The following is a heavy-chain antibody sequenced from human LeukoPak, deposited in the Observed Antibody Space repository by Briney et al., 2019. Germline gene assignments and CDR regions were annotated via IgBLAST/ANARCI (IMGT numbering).Heavy chain of an antibody. CDR2: IYSGGST. V-gene: IGHV3-53*01. J-gene: IGHJ4*02. D-gene: IGHD3-22*01. CDR1: GFTVSSNY. Sequence: GGSLRLSCAASGFTVSSNYMSWVRQAPGKGLEWVSVIYSGGSTYYADSVKGRFTISRDNSKNTLYLQMNSLRAEDTAVYYCASLIYYYDSSGYSDYWGQGTLVTVSS. CDR3: ASLIYYYDSSGYSDY.